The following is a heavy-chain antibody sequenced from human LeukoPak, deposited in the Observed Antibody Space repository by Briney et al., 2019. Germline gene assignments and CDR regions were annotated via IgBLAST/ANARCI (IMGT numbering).Heavy chain of an antibody. CDR3: ARINYDALDI. D-gene: IGHD5-24*01. CDR1: GYTFTGYY. J-gene: IGHJ3*02. CDR2: INPNSGGA. V-gene: IGHV1-2*02. Sequence: ASVKVSCKASGYTFTGYYMHWIRPAPGQGLAWVGWINPNSGGADYGQNFQGRFTMTRDKSISTAYMEVSRLRYDDTAIYYCARINYDALDIWGQGTMVTVSS.